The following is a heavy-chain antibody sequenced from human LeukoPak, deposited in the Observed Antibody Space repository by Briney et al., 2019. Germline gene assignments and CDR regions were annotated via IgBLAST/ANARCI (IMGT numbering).Heavy chain of an antibody. CDR3: AKVGGSFHFDY. CDR2: ISGSAGST. D-gene: IGHD1-26*01. V-gene: IGHV3-23*01. CDR1: GFTFSSYA. J-gene: IGHJ4*02. Sequence: PGGSLRLSCAASGFTFSSYAMSWVRQAPGKGLEWVSAISGSAGSTYYADSVEGRFTVSRDNSKNTLYLQMNSLRAEDTAVYYCAKVGGSFHFDYWGQGTLVTVSS.